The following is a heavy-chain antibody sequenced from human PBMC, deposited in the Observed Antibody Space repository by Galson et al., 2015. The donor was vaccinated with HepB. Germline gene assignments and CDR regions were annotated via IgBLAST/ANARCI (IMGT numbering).Heavy chain of an antibody. J-gene: IGHJ3*02. Sequence: SLRLSCAASGFTFSSYAMSWVRQAPGKGLEWVSAISGSGGSTYYADSVRGRFTISRDNSKNTLYLQMNSLRAEDTAVYYCAKGGIDGYDYRAFDIWGQGTMVTVSS. CDR3: AKGGIDGYDYRAFDI. CDR2: ISGSGGST. CDR1: GFTFSSYA. V-gene: IGHV3-23*01. D-gene: IGHD5-12*01.